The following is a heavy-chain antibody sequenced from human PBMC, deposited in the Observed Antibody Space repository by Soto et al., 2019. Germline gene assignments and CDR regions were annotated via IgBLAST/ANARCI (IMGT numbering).Heavy chain of an antibody. CDR1: GLTLIELS. CDR2: FDDEDGET. CDR3: ATLRSWSGYTH. D-gene: IGHD3-3*01. V-gene: IGHV1-24*01. J-gene: IGHJ4*02. Sequence: QVQLEQSGAEVKKPGASVKVSCKLSGLTLIELSIHWVRQAPGKGLEWMGGFDDEDGETIYAQKFQGRVTMTEDTNTHTAYMELSSLRSEDTALYFCATLRSWSGYTHWGQGTLVTVSS.